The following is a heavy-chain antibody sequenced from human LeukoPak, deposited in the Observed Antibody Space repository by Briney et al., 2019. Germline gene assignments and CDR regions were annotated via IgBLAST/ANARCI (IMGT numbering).Heavy chain of an antibody. J-gene: IGHJ3*01. D-gene: IGHD5-24*01. CDR1: GFTFDDYT. V-gene: IGHV3-43*01. CDR3: AKEGDGYH. CDR2: IRWDGGST. Sequence: GGSLRLSCAASGFTFDDYTMHWLRQPPGRGVEWVSLIRWDGGSTYYADSVKGRFTISRDNSKNSLYLQMNSLRTEDTALYYCAKEGDGYHWGQGTMVTVSS.